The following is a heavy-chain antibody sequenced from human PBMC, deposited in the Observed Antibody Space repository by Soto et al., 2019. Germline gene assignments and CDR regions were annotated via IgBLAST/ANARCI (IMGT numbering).Heavy chain of an antibody. CDR1: GFTFSSHW. CDR3: ARNNWGIDY. Sequence: EVQLVESGGGLVQPGESLRLSCAASGFTFSSHWMHWVRQAPGKGLMWVSRIDSHGGTIDYADSVEGRFTISRDNVKNTLYLQMNSLRAEDTAVYYCARNNWGIDYWGQGVLVTVSS. V-gene: IGHV3-74*01. CDR2: IDSHGGTI. J-gene: IGHJ4*02. D-gene: IGHD7-27*01.